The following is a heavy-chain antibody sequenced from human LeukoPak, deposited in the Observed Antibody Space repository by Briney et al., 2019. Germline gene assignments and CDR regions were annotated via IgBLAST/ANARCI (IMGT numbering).Heavy chain of an antibody. V-gene: IGHV1-2*02. Sequence: GASVKVSCKPSEYIYTDDYMHWVRQTPGQGLEWMGWINPNSGGTNYAQKFQDRVTMTRDTSISTAYMELSRLRSDDTAVYYCARNTAMVIGLFDYWGQGTLVTVSS. CDR1: EYIYTDDY. CDR3: ARNTAMVIGLFDY. J-gene: IGHJ4*02. D-gene: IGHD5-18*01. CDR2: INPNSGGT.